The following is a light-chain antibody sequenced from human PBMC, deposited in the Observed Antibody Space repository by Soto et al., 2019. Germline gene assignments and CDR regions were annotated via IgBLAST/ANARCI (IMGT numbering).Light chain of an antibody. CDR1: RSDIGSNF. V-gene: IGLV1-44*01. J-gene: IGLJ1*01. CDR2: NSN. Sequence: QSVLSQPPSASGTPGQTVIISCSGSRSDIGSNFVNWYQHLPGTAPKLLIYNSNQRPSGVPDRFSGSKSGTSASLAISGLQSEDEADYSCAACDDSLTGPVFGTGTKLTVL. CDR3: AACDDSLTGPV.